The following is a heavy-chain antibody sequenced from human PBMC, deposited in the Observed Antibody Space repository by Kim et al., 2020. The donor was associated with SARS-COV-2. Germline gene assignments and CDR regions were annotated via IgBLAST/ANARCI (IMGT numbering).Heavy chain of an antibody. Sequence: GGSLRLSCAASGFTFSSYAMHWVRQAPGKGLEWVAVISYDGSNKYYADSVKGRFTISRDNSKNTLYLQMNSLRAEDTAVYYCARTYSGSYNDAFDIWGQG. J-gene: IGHJ3*02. CDR3: ARTYSGSYNDAFDI. V-gene: IGHV3-30-3*01. CDR2: ISYDGSNK. D-gene: IGHD1-26*01. CDR1: GFTFSSYA.